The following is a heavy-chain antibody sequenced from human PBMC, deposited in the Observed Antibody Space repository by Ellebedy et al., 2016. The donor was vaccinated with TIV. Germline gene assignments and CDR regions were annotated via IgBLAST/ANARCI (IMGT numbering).Heavy chain of an antibody. D-gene: IGHD3-3*01. J-gene: IGHJ6*03. V-gene: IGHV3-23*01. Sequence: GGSLRLSXAASGFTFSSYAMSWVRQAPGKGLEWVSAISGSGGSTYYADSVKGRFTISRDNSKNTLYLQMNSLRAEDTAVYYCAKVTIFGVVIPYYYYMDVWGKGTTVTVSS. CDR3: AKVTIFGVVIPYYYYMDV. CDR1: GFTFSSYA. CDR2: ISGSGGST.